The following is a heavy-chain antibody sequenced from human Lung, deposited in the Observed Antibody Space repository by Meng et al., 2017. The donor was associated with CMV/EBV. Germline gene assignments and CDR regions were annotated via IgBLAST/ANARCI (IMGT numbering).Heavy chain of an antibody. CDR1: AGSISSSNW. CDR3: ASFPPPGKQWLVTDY. D-gene: IGHD6-19*01. V-gene: IGHV4-4*02. CDR2: IYHSGST. J-gene: IGHJ4*02. Sequence: QVPPEESGPALVTPSGTLSLPCPVSAGSISSSNWWSWVRQPPGKGLEWIGEIYHSGSTNYNPSLKSRVTISVDKSKNQFSLKLSSVTAADTAVYYCASFPPPGKQWLVTDYWGQGTLVTVSS.